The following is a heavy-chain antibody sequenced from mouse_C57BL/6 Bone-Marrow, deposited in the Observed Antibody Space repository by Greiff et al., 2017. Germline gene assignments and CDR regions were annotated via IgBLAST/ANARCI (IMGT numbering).Heavy chain of an antibody. CDR3: ARGYYYGSSPFAY. CDR2: INPGSGGT. CDR1: GYAFTNYL. Sequence: QVQLKQSGAELVRPGTSVKVSCKASGYAFTNYLIEWVKQRPGQGLEWIGVINPGSGGTNYNEKFKGKATLTADKSSSTAYMQLSSLTSEDSSVYFCARGYYYGSSPFAYWGQGTLVTVSA. J-gene: IGHJ3*01. V-gene: IGHV1-54*01. D-gene: IGHD1-1*01.